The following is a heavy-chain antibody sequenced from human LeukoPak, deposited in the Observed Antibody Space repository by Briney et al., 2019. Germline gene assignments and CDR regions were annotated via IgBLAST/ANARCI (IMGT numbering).Heavy chain of an antibody. CDR3: ARTIAVAGRFSLYYYYYMDV. J-gene: IGHJ6*03. V-gene: IGHV1-2*02. CDR1: GYTFTSCY. Sequence: ASVKVSCKASGYTFTSCYMHWVRQAPGQGLEWMGWINPNSGGTNYAQKFQGRVTMTRDTSISTAYMELSRLRSDDTAVYYCARTIAVAGRFSLYYYYYMDVWGKGTTVTVSS. CDR2: INPNSGGT. D-gene: IGHD6-19*01.